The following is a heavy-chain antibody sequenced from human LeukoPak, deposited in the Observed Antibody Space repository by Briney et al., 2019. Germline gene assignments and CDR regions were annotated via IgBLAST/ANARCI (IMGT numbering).Heavy chain of an antibody. J-gene: IGHJ3*02. CDR1: GYTFSGYY. V-gene: IGHV1-2*02. Sequence: ASVKVSCKASGYTFSGYYMHWVRQAPGQGLEWMGWINPNSGGTNYAQKFQGRVTMTRDTSISTAYMDLSRLRSDDTAVYYCARDFDWPYSNGFDIWGQGTMVTVSS. D-gene: IGHD3-9*01. CDR3: ARDFDWPYSNGFDI. CDR2: INPNSGGT.